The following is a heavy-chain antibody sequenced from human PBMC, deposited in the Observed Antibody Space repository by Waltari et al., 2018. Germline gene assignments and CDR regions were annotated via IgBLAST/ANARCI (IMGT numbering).Heavy chain of an antibody. J-gene: IGHJ6*02. D-gene: IGHD3-22*01. CDR2: IYRSGST. V-gene: IGHV4-4*07. Sequence: QVQLQESGPGLVKPSETVSLTCTVSGGSISSYFWSWIRQPAGKGLEWVGRIYRSGSTNSNPSLKSRATMSVDTSKNQVSLNLSPVTAADTAVYYCARGPPYYHDSSATTKGYYYYGLDVWGQGTTVTVSS. CDR3: ARGPPYYHDSSATTKGYYYYGLDV. CDR1: GGSISSYF.